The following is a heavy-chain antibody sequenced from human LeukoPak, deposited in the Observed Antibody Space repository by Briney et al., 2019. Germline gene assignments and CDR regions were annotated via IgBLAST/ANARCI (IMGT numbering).Heavy chain of an antibody. CDR2: MSAYYGKT. CDR3: ERYPLTSDILTGYFYYGYGMDV. CDR1: GYTFTSYG. J-gene: IGHJ6*02. V-gene: IGHV1-18*01. Sequence: GASVKVSCKASGYTFTSYGISWVRQAPGQGLGWMGWMSAYYGKTNYAQKRQGRVTLTTDTSTSTAYMELRSLRPDDTAVYSCERYPLTSDILTGYFYYGYGMDVWGQGTTVTVSS. D-gene: IGHD3-9*01.